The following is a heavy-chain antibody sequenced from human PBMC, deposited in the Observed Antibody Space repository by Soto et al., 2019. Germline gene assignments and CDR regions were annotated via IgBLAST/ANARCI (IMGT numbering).Heavy chain of an antibody. J-gene: IGHJ4*02. CDR1: GGFINNSRSF. D-gene: IGHD2-15*01. V-gene: IGHV4-39*01. Sequence: PSETLSLTCSVHGGFINNSRSFSCWIRQPPGKGLGFVGSIFSRWGAYFNPSLKSLATISLDKSRNQSSLTLTSVTASDTAVYHCGKVVEAATRHTESDSGGQGTLVTVSS. CDR2: IFSRWGA. CDR3: GKVVEAATRHTESDS.